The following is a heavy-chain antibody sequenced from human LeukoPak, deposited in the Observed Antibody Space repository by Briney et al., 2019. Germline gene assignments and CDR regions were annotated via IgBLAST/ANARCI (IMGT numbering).Heavy chain of an antibody. D-gene: IGHD6-19*01. CDR1: GFTFSSYS. CDR2: ISSSSSTI. V-gene: IGHV3-48*01. Sequence: GGSLRLSCAASGFTFSSYSMNWVRQAPGKGLEWVSYISSSSSTIYYADSVKGRFTISRDNAKNSLHLQMNSLRAEDTAVYYCAKDLIGAVAGFDYWGQGTLVTVSS. CDR3: AKDLIGAVAGFDY. J-gene: IGHJ4*02.